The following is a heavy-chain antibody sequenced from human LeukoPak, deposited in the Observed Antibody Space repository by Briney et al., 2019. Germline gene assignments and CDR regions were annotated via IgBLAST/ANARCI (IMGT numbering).Heavy chain of an antibody. Sequence: GASVKVSCKASGYTFTSYDINWVRQATGQGLEWMGWKNPNSGNTGYAQKFQGRVTMTRNTSISTAYMELSSLRSEDTAVYYCARGRIVATSTSLAIYWGQGTLVTVSS. V-gene: IGHV1-8*01. CDR1: GYTFTSYD. CDR2: KNPNSGNT. CDR3: ARGRIVATSTSLAIY. J-gene: IGHJ4*02. D-gene: IGHD5-12*01.